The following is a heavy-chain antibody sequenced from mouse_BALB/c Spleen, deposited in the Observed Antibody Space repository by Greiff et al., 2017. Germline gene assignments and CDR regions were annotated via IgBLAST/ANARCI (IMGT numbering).Heavy chain of an antibody. CDR1: GFTFSSYT. J-gene: IGHJ3*01. CDR3: ARQTYYGPAWFAY. CDR2: ISNGGGST. Sequence: EVKVVESGGGLVQPGGSLKLSCAASGFTFSSYTMSWVRQTPEKRLEWVAYISNGGGSTYYPDTVKGRFTISRDNAKNTLYLQMSSLKSEDTAMYYCARQTYYGPAWFAYWGQGTLVTVSA. V-gene: IGHV5-12-2*01. D-gene: IGHD1-2*01.